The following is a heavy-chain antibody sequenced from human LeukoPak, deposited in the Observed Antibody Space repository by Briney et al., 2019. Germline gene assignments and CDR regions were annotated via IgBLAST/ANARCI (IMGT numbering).Heavy chain of an antibody. J-gene: IGHJ4*02. CDR2: INSDGSST. D-gene: IGHD2-15*01. Sequence: GGSLRLSCAASGFTFSSYWMHWVRQAPGKGLVWVSRINSDGSSTSYTDSVKGRFTISRDNAKNTLYLQMNSLRAEDTAVYYCARNVLPGYFDYWGQGTLVTVSS. V-gene: IGHV3-74*01. CDR1: GFTFSSYW. CDR3: ARNVLPGYFDY.